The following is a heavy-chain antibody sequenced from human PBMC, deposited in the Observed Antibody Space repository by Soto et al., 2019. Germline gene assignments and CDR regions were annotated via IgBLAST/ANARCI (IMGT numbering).Heavy chain of an antibody. CDR3: STRAYDTNGYYRFDP. CDR1: GGSFIGHS. CDR2: INHSGRV. V-gene: IGHV4-34*01. J-gene: IGHJ5*01. D-gene: IGHD3-22*01. Sequence: AETLSLTCAVYGGSFIGHSWTWSGQSPGKGLEWIGDINHSGRVNYSPSLKSRVTISLDTSKNQFSLTLSAVTAADTAMYYCSTRAYDTNGYYRFDPWGQGTLVTVSS.